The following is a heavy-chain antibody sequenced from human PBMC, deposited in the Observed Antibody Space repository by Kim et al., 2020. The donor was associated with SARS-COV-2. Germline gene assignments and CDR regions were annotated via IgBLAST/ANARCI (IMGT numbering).Heavy chain of an antibody. J-gene: IGHJ6*02. CDR3: ARDRNSWGSGNYYYGMDV. CDR1: GGSISSGDYY. V-gene: IGHV4-30-4*01. CDR2: IYYSGST. D-gene: IGHD3-10*01. Sequence: SETLSLTCTVSGGSISSGDYYWSWIRQPPGKGLEWIGYIYYSGSTYYNPSLKSRVTISVDTSKNQFSLKLSSVTAADTAVYYCARDRNSWGSGNYYYGMDVWGQGTTVTVSS.